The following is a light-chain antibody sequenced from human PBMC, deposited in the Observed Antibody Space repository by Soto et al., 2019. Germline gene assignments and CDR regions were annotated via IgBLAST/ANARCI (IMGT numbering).Light chain of an antibody. V-gene: IGKV3-15*01. J-gene: IGKJ2*01. CDR3: QQYNKWPLT. Sequence: EIVMTQSPATLSVSLGERGTLSCRASQSVSSNLAWYHQKPGQAPSLLIYNASARATDIPPRISGSGSGTEFTLSISSLQSEDSAIYYCQQYNKWPLTVGQGTKLEIK. CDR2: NAS. CDR1: QSVSSN.